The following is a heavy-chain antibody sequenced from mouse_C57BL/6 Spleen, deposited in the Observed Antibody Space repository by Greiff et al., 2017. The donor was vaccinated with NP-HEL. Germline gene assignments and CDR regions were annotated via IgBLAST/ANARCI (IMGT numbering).Heavy chain of an antibody. CDR2: ILPGSGST. Sequence: QVQLKESGAELMKPGASVKLSCKATGYTFTGYWIEWVKQRPGHGLEWIGEILPGSGSTNYNEKFKGKATFTADTSSNTAYMQLSSLTTEDSAIYDCASGYYGSSYWYFDVWGTGTTVTVSS. V-gene: IGHV1-9*01. D-gene: IGHD1-1*01. CDR1: GYTFTGYW. J-gene: IGHJ1*03. CDR3: ASGYYGSSYWYFDV.